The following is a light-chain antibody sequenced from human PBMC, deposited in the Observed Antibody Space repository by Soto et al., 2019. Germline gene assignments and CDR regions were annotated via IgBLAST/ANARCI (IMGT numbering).Light chain of an antibody. V-gene: IGLV1-40*01. Sequence: QSVLTQPPSVSGAPGQRVTISCTGSRSNIGADYDVHWYQQVPGTAPKLLIYGNNNRPSGVPDRFSGSKSGTSASLAITGLQAEDEADYYCQSYDSSLSASGEEVFGGGTKLTVL. CDR2: GNN. CDR3: QSYDSSLSASGEEV. CDR1: RSNIGADYD. J-gene: IGLJ2*01.